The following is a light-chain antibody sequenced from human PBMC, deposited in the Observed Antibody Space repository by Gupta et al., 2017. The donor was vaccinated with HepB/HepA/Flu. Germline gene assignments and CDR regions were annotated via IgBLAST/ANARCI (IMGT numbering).Light chain of an antibody. J-gene: IGLJ3*02. Sequence: VLSQPPSASGTPGQTVTISCSGSNSNIGDNDVNWYQHLPGTAPRLLIYNIQQRPSGVPDRFSGSKSGTSASLAISGLQSEDEAEYYCSAWDDSLKGLVLGGGTKLTVL. CDR1: NSNIGDND. CDR2: NIQ. V-gene: IGLV1-44*01. CDR3: SAWDDSLKGLV.